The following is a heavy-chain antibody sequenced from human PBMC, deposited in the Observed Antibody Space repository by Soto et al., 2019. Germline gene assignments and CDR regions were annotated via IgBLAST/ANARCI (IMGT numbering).Heavy chain of an antibody. CDR3: AREGWDIVVVPAAPNFDY. J-gene: IGHJ4*02. CDR1: GFTFSSYG. D-gene: IGHD2-2*01. CDR2: IWYDGSNK. V-gene: IGHV3-33*01. Sequence: PGGSLRLSCAASGFTFSSYGMHLVRQAPGKGLEWVAVIWYDGSNKYYADSVKGRFTISRDNSKNTLYLQMNSLRAEDTAVYYCAREGWDIVVVPAAPNFDYWGQGTLVTVSS.